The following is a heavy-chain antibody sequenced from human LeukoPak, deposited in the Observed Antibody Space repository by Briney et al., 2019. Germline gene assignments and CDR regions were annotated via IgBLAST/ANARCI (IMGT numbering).Heavy chain of an antibody. CDR2: IIPIFGTA. Sequence: SVKVSCKASGYTFTSYGISWVRQAPGQGLEWMGGIIPIFGTANYAQKFQGRVTITADESTSTAYMELSSLRSEDTAVYYCARVGGPIVVVLAAMSWFDPWGQGTLVTVSS. CDR3: ARVGGPIVVVLAAMSWFDP. D-gene: IGHD2-2*01. CDR1: GYTFTSYG. V-gene: IGHV1-69*13. J-gene: IGHJ5*02.